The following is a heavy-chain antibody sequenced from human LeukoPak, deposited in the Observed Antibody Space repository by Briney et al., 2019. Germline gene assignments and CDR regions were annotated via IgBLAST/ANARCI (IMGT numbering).Heavy chain of an antibody. CDR1: GFTFSSYE. J-gene: IGHJ3*02. V-gene: IGHV3-48*03. CDR3: ARVEYGDYQAHAFDI. CDR2: ISSSGSTI. D-gene: IGHD4-17*01. Sequence: GGSLRLSCAASGFTFSSYEMNWVRQAPGKGLEWVSYISSSGSTIYYADSVKGRFTISRDNAKNSLYLQMNSLRAEDTAVYYCARVEYGDYQAHAFDIWGQGTMVTVSS.